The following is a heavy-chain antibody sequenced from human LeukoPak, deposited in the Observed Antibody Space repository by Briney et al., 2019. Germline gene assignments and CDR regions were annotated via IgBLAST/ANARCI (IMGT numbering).Heavy chain of an antibody. CDR2: ISGNGGGT. J-gene: IGHJ4*02. CDR3: AKSFGYSRSWFDY. D-gene: IGHD6-13*01. CDR1: GFTFSSYA. V-gene: IGHV3-23*01. Sequence: GGSLRLSCAASGFTFSSYAMSWARQAPGKGLEWVSGISGNGGGTYYADSVKGRFTISRDNSKNTLYLQMNSLRAEDTAVYYCAKSFGYSRSWFDYWGQGTPVTVSA.